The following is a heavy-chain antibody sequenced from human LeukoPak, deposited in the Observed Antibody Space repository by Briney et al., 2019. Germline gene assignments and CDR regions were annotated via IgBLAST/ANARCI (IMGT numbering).Heavy chain of an antibody. J-gene: IGHJ4*02. Sequence: GGSLRPSCAASGFTLSSYAMSWVRQAPGKGLEWVSTISGSGGTTYYADSVKGRFTISRDNSKNTLYLQMNSLRAEDTAVYYCAKAIWFGEFQFFDYWGQGTLVTVSS. CDR2: ISGSGGTT. CDR3: AKAIWFGEFQFFDY. V-gene: IGHV3-23*01. CDR1: GFTLSSYA. D-gene: IGHD3-10*01.